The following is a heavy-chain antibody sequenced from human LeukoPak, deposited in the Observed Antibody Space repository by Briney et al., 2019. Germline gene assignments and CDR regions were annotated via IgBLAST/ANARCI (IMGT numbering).Heavy chain of an antibody. J-gene: IGHJ4*02. D-gene: IGHD5-12*01. CDR2: IYSDNT. CDR1: GGSFTGYY. V-gene: IGHV3-53*01. CDR3: ARGPSGYHNT. Sequence: ETLSLACAVYGGSFTGYYWSWIRQPPGKGLEWVSFIYSDNTHYSDSVKGRFTISRDNSKNTLYLQMNSLRAEDTAVYYCARGPSGYHNTGGQGTLVTVSS.